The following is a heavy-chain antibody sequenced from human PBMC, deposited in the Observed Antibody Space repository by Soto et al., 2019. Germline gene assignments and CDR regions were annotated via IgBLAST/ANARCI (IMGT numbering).Heavy chain of an antibody. J-gene: IGHJ4*02. CDR3: AKAPMGYCSSTSCSTIDY. CDR1: RFTFSSYA. CDR2: ISGSGGST. V-gene: IGHV3-23*01. Sequence: GGSLRLSCAASRFTFSSYAMSWVRQAPGKGLEWVSAISGSGGSTYYADSVKGRFTISRDNSKNTLYLQMNSLRAEDTAVYYCAKAPMGYCSSTSCSTIDYWGQGTLVTVSS. D-gene: IGHD2-2*02.